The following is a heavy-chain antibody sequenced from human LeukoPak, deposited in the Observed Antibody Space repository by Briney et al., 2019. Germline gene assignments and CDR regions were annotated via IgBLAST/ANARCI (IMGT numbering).Heavy chain of an antibody. CDR2: IRYDGSNK. CDR3: ARSMVRGTLAF. D-gene: IGHD3-10*01. CDR1: GFTFSSYG. J-gene: IGHJ4*02. Sequence: PGGSLRLSCAASGFTFSSYGMHWVRQAPGKGLEWVAFIRYDGSNKYYADSVKGRFTISRDNSKNTLYLQMNSLRAEDTAVYYCARSMVRGTLAFWGQGTLVTVSS. V-gene: IGHV3-30*02.